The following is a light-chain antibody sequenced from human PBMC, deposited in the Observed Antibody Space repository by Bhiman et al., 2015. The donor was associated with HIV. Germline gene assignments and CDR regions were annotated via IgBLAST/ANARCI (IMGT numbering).Light chain of an antibody. CDR3: GTWDSSLSGVV. Sequence: QSVLTQPPSVSAAPGQQVTISCSGTTSNIGTNYVSWYQQMPPAAPKLLIYDNKKRPSGIPDRFSGSKSGASATLGISGLRTGDEADYYCGTWDSSLSGVVFGGGTKVTVV. CDR2: DNK. V-gene: IGLV1-51*01. J-gene: IGLJ3*02. CDR1: TSNIGTNY.